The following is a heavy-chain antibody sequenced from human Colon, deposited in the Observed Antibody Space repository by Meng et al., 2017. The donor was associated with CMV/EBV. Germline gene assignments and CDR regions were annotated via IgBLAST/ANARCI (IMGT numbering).Heavy chain of an antibody. J-gene: IGHJ4*02. CDR2: AKWNGDKA. CDR3: ARETSAVPRMFDI. D-gene: IGHD2-15*01. Sequence: GESLKISCVASGFVFDDFDISWVHLIPGKGLEWVSGAKWNGDKAGYADSVEGRFTVSRDNGKNSLYLQMDSLRDEDSGFYYCARETSAVPRMFDIWGQGTLVTVSS. V-gene: IGHV3-20*04. CDR1: GFVFDDFD.